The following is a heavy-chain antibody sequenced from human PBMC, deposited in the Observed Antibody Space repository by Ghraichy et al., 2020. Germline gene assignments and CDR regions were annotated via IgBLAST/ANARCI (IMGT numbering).Heavy chain of an antibody. V-gene: IGHV3-7*01. D-gene: IGHD5-24*01. J-gene: IGHJ6*03. CDR2: IKQDGSEK. CDR1: GFTFSSYW. CDR3: ARDLGRDGYNWYYYYYMDV. Sequence: GESLNISCAASGFTFSSYWMSWVRQAPGKGLEWVANIKQDGSEKYYVDSVKGRFTISRDNAKNSLYLQMNSLRAEDTAVYYCARDLGRDGYNWYYYYYMDVWGKGTTVTVSS.